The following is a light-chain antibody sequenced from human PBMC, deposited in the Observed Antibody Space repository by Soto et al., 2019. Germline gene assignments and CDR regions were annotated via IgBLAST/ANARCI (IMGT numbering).Light chain of an antibody. CDR1: QSVSGW. Sequence: DIHMTQSPSTLAASFVDRVTVTCQASQSVSGWLAWYQQKPGEAPKLLIYDASALPRGVPSRFSGSGSGTKFTLTIASLQPDDFATYYCQQYETFSGTFGPGTKVDIK. CDR3: QQYETFSGT. CDR2: DAS. J-gene: IGKJ1*01. V-gene: IGKV1-5*01.